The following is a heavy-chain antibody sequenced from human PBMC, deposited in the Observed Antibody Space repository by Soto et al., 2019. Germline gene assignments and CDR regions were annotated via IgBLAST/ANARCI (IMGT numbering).Heavy chain of an antibody. D-gene: IGHD2-2*01. CDR2: MNPNSGNT. J-gene: IGHJ3*02. CDR1: GYAFTSYD. Sequence: ASVKVSCKASGYAFTSYDINWVRQATGQGLEWMGWMNPNSGNTGYAQKFQGRVTMTRNTSISTAYMELSSLRSEDTAVYYCARGYCSSTSCLGAFAISGQCTMVIVSS. V-gene: IGHV1-8*01. CDR3: ARGYCSSTSCLGAFAI.